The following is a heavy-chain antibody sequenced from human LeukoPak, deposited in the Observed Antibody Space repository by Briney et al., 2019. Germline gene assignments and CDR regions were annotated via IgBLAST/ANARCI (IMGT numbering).Heavy chain of an antibody. V-gene: IGHV4-59*12. D-gene: IGHD3-16*01. CDR3: ARDGPGDLDY. Sequence: PSETLSLTCTVSGGSISSYYWSWIRQPPGKGLEWIGSIYYSGSTYYNPSLKSRVTISVDTSKNQFSLKLSSVTAADTAVYYCARDGPGDLDYWGQGTLVTVSS. CDR2: IYYSGST. CDR1: GGSISSYY. J-gene: IGHJ4*02.